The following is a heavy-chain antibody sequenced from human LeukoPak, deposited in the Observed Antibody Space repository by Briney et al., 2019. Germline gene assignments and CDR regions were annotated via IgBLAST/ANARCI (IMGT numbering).Heavy chain of an antibody. CDR1: GGSISSYY. Sequence: SETLSLTCTVSGGSISSYYWSWTRQPPGKGLEWIGYIYYSGSTNYNPSLKSRVTISVDTSKNQFSLKLSSVTAADTAVYYCARVGITGTTSVDYWGQGTLVTVSS. V-gene: IGHV4-59*01. J-gene: IGHJ4*02. CDR3: ARVGITGTTSVDY. CDR2: IYYSGST. D-gene: IGHD1-7*01.